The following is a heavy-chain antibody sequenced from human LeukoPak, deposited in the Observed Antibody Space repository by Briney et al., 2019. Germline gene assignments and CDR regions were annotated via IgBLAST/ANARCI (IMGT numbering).Heavy chain of an antibody. D-gene: IGHD4-11*01. CDR1: GGSFSGYY. J-gene: IGHJ6*04. V-gene: IGHV4-34*12. Sequence: SETLSLTCAVYGGSFSGYYWSWIRQPPGKGLEWIGEIIHSGSTNYNPSLKSRVTISVDTSKNQFSLKLSSVTAADTAVYYCARVLYSNFPRMDVWGKGTTVTVSS. CDR2: IIHSGST. CDR3: ARVLYSNFPRMDV.